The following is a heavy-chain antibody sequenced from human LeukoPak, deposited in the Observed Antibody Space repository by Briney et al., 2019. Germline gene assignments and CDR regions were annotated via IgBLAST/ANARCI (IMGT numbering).Heavy chain of an antibody. CDR1: GGSISSYY. CDR3: ARHNWNDPFDY. V-gene: IGHV4-59*08. J-gene: IGHJ4*02. CDR2: IYYGGST. Sequence: SETLSLTCTVSGGSISSYYWSWIRQPPGKGLEWIGYIYYGGSTNYNPSLKSRVTISVDTSKNQFSLKLSSVTAADTAVYYCARHNWNDPFDYWGQGTLVTVSS. D-gene: IGHD1-20*01.